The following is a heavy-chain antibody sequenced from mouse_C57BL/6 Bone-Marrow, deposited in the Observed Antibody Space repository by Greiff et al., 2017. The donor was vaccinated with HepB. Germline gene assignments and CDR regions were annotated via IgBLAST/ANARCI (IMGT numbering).Heavy chain of an antibody. D-gene: IGHD2-1*01. V-gene: IGHV5-6*01. CDR1: GFTFSSYG. Sequence: EVQGVESGGDLVKPGGSLKLSCAASGFTFSSYGMSWVRQTPDKRLEWVANISSGGSYTYYPDSVKGRFTISRDNAKNTLYLQMSSLKSEDTAMYYCARPLYPAWFAYWGQGTLVTVSA. CDR3: ARPLYPAWFAY. J-gene: IGHJ3*01. CDR2: ISSGGSYT.